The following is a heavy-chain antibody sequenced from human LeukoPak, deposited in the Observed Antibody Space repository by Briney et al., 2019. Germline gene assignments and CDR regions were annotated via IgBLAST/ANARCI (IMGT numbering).Heavy chain of an antibody. CDR1: GGTFSRYA. CDR3: ARGSSGYYSAFDY. D-gene: IGHD3-22*01. J-gene: IGHJ4*02. V-gene: IGHV1-69*13. CDR2: ISPIFGTV. Sequence: SVKVSCKASGGTFSRYAISWVRQAPGQGLEWMGGISPIFGTVNYAQKFQGRVTITADESTSTAYMEVSSLRSEDTAVYYCARGSSGYYSAFDYWGQGTLVIVSS.